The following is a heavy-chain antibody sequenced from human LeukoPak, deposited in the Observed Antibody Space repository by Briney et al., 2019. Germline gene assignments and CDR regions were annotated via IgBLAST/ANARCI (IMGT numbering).Heavy chain of an antibody. CDR2: ISGSGGST. D-gene: IGHD3-9*01. CDR1: GFTFSSYA. Sequence: GGSLRLSCAASGFTFSSYAMSWVRQAPGKGLEWVSAISGSGGSTYYADSVKGRFTISRDNSKNTLYLQMNSLRAEDTAVYYSAKVRTEYYDILTGYHEGFDYWGQGTLVAVSS. J-gene: IGHJ4*02. V-gene: IGHV3-23*01. CDR3: AKVRTEYYDILTGYHEGFDY.